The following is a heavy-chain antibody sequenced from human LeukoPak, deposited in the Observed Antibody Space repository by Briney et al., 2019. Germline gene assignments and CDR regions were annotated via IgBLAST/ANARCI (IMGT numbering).Heavy chain of an antibody. Sequence: GESLKISCKGSGYSFTIYWIAWVRQMLGKGLEWMGIIYPGDSDIRYSPSFQGQVTISADKSISTAYLQWSSLKASDTAMYYCARRLYCGGDCYSFDYWGQGTLVTVSS. CDR2: IYPGDSDI. CDR3: ARRLYCGGDCYSFDY. J-gene: IGHJ4*02. V-gene: IGHV5-51*01. CDR1: GYSFTIYW. D-gene: IGHD2-21*01.